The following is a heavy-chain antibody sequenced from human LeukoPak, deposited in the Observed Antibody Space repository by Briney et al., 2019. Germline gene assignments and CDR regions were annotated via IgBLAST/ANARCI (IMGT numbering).Heavy chain of an antibody. Sequence: SETLSLICAVSGGSISSGGYSWSWIRQPPGKGLEWIGYIYYSDTYYNPSLKSRVTISVDTSKNQFSLKLSSVTAADTAVYYCARAEFGAVAGEPIDYWGQGTLVTVSS. J-gene: IGHJ4*02. V-gene: IGHV4-30-4*07. CDR2: IYYSDT. CDR1: GGSISSGGYS. D-gene: IGHD6-19*01. CDR3: ARAEFGAVAGEPIDY.